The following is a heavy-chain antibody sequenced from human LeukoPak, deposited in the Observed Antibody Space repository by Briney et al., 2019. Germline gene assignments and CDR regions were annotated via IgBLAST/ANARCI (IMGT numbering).Heavy chain of an antibody. CDR2: ISYSSSTI. D-gene: IGHD2/OR15-2a*01. J-gene: IGHJ4*02. V-gene: IGHV3-48*01. CDR1: GFTFSSYS. CDR3: AKVGTVYFPLDF. Sequence: GGSLRLSCAASGFTFSSYSMNWARQAPGKGLEGVSYISYSSSTIYYADSVRGRFTISRDNSKNTLYLQMNSLRAGDTAVYYCAKVGTVYFPLDFWGQGTLVTVSS.